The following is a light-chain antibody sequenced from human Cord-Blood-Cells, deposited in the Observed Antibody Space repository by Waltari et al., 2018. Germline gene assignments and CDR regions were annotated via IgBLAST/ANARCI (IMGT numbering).Light chain of an antibody. J-gene: IGLJ2*01. CDR3: CSYAGSSTLV. Sequence: QSALTQPASVSGSPGQSITISCTGTSSDVGGYNLVSWYQQHPGKAPKLMIFEGSKRRSGVSNRFSGSKSGNTASLTISGLQAEDEADYYCCSYAGSSTLVFGGGTKLTVL. V-gene: IGLV2-23*01. CDR1: SSDVGGYNL. CDR2: EGS.